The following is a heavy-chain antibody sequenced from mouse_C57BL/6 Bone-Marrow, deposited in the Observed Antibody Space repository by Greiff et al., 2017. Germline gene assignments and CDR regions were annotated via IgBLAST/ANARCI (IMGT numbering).Heavy chain of an antibody. D-gene: IGHD2-5*01. CDR1: GYTFTSYW. Sequence: VKLQQPGAELVKPGASVKLSCKASGYTFTSYWMHWVKQRPGQGLEWIGMIHPNSGSTNYNEKFKSKATLTVDKSSSTAYMQLSSLTSEDSAVYYCARNQAYYSNPYYAMDYWGQGTSVTVSS. CDR2: IHPNSGST. V-gene: IGHV1-64*01. J-gene: IGHJ4*01. CDR3: ARNQAYYSNPYYAMDY.